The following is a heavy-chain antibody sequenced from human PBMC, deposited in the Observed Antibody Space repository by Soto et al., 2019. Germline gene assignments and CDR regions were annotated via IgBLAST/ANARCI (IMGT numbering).Heavy chain of an antibody. J-gene: IGHJ5*02. Sequence: GGSLRLSCAASGFTFSSYWMSWVRQAPGKGLEWVANIKQDGSEKYYVDSVKGRFTISRDNAKNSLYLQMYSLRAEDTAVYYCVRDPLRSNWFDPWGQGTLVTVSS. CDR2: IKQDGSEK. CDR3: VRDPLRSNWFDP. D-gene: IGHD3-3*01. V-gene: IGHV3-7*01. CDR1: GFTFSSYW.